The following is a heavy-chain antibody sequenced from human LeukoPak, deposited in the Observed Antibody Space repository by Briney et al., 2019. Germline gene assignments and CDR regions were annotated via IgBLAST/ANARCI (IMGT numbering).Heavy chain of an antibody. Sequence: SVKVSCKASGGTFSSYAISWVRQAPGQGLEWMGGIIAIFGTANYAQKFQGRVTITADESTGTAYMELSSLRSEDTAVYYCASRSLYCSGGSCYLYFDYWGQGTLVTVSS. D-gene: IGHD2-15*01. CDR3: ASRSLYCSGGSCYLYFDY. V-gene: IGHV1-69*13. CDR1: GGTFSSYA. J-gene: IGHJ4*02. CDR2: IIAIFGTA.